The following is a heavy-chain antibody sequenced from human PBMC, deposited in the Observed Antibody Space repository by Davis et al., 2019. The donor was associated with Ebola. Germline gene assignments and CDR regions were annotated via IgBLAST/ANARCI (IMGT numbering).Heavy chain of an antibody. CDR3: ARDPTGYCGGDCPSFYYGMDV. Sequence: GESLKISCAASGFTFSSYSMNWVRQAPGKGLEWVSYISSSSSTIYYADSVKGRFTISRDNAKNSLYLQMNSLRDEDTAVYYCARDPTGYCGGDCPSFYYGMDVWGQGTTVTVSS. D-gene: IGHD2-21*01. V-gene: IGHV3-48*02. CDR1: GFTFSSYS. J-gene: IGHJ6*02. CDR2: ISSSSSTI.